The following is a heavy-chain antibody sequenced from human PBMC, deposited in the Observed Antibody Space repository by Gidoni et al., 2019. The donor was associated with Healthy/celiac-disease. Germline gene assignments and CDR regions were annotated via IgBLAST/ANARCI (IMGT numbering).Heavy chain of an antibody. CDR3: ARGGIKAGDFDC. J-gene: IGHJ4*02. Sequence: QVQLQESGPGLVKPSQTLSLTCTVSGGSISSGGYYWSWIRQHPGKGLEWIGYIYYSGSTSYNPSLKSRDTISVDTSKNQFSLKLSSVTAADTAVYYCARGGIKAGDFDCWGQGTLVTVSS. CDR1: GGSISSGGYY. CDR2: IYYSGST. V-gene: IGHV4-31*03. D-gene: IGHD3-10*01.